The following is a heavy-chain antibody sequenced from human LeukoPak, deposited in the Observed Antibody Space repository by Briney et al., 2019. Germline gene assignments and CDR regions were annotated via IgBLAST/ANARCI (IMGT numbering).Heavy chain of an antibody. V-gene: IGHV1-2*02. D-gene: IGHD6-19*01. Sequence: ASVKVSCKASGYTFTGYYMHWVRQAPGQGLEWMGWINPNSGGTNYAQKFQGRVTMTRDTSISTAYMELSRLGSDDTAVYYCARDRGSGWYYYYYYMDVWGKGTTVTVSS. CDR1: GYTFTGYY. CDR2: INPNSGGT. CDR3: ARDRGSGWYYYYYYMDV. J-gene: IGHJ6*03.